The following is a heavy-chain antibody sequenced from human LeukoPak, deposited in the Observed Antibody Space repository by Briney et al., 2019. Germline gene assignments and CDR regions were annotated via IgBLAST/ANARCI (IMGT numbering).Heavy chain of an antibody. V-gene: IGHV3-21*01. D-gene: IGHD3-3*01. CDR2: ISSSSSYI. CDR3: ARDRAWNYFDY. Sequence: GGSLRLSCAASGFSFSSYNMNWVRQAPGKGLEWVLSISSSSSYIYYADSVKGRFTISRDNAKNSLYLEMNSLRAEDTAVYYCARDRAWNYFDYWGQGTLVTVSS. J-gene: IGHJ4*02. CDR1: GFSFSSYN.